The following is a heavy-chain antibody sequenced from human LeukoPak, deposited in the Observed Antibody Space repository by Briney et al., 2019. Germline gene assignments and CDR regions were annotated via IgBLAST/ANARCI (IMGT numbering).Heavy chain of an antibody. J-gene: IGHJ5*02. CDR1: GGTFSSYA. CDR3: ARALNWFDP. V-gene: IGHV1-69*04. Sequence: GDSVTVSCKASGGTFSSYAISWVRQAHGQGIEWMGRIIPILGIANYAQKFQGRVTITADKSTSTAYMELSSLRSEDTAVYYCARALNWFDPWGQGTLVTVSS. CDR2: IIPILGIA.